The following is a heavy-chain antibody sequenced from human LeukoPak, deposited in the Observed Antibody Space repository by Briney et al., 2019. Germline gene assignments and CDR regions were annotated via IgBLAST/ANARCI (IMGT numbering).Heavy chain of an antibody. CDR1: GFTFSSYA. D-gene: IGHD4-17*01. V-gene: IGHV3-23*01. CDR3: AKARYGDYVAPVGGSFDY. Sequence: GGSLRLSCAASGFTFSSYAMSWVRQAPGKGLEWVSAISGSGGSTYYADSVKGRFTISRDNSKNTLYLQMNSLRAEDTAVYYCAKARYGDYVAPVGGSFDYWGQGTLVTVSS. CDR2: ISGSGGST. J-gene: IGHJ4*02.